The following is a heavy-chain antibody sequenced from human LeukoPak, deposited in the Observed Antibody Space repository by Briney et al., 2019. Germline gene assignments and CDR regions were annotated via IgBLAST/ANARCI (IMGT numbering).Heavy chain of an antibody. D-gene: IGHD2-2*01. CDR3: ARIKHPGYCSSTSCDTNDY. CDR2: IYYSGST. Sequence: SETLSLTCTVSGGSISSYYWSWIRQPPGKGLGWIGYIYYSGSTNYNPSLKSRVTISVDTSKNQFSLKLSSVTAADTAVYYCARIKHPGYCSSTSCDTNDYWGQGTLVTVSS. J-gene: IGHJ4*02. CDR1: GGSISSYY. V-gene: IGHV4-59*01.